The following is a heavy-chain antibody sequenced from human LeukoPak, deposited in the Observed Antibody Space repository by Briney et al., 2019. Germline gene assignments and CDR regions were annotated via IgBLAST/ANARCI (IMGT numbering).Heavy chain of an antibody. J-gene: IGHJ4*02. D-gene: IGHD3-9*01. CDR3: ARDKEYYDILTGYSSCFDY. CDR2: ISSSSSYI. V-gene: IGHV3-21*01. CDR1: GFTFSSYS. Sequence: GGSLRLSCAASGFTFSSYSMNWVRQAPGKGLEWVSSISSSSSYIYYADSVKGRFTISRDNAKNSLYLQMNSLRAEDTAVYYCARDKEYYDILTGYSSCFDYWGQGTLDTVSS.